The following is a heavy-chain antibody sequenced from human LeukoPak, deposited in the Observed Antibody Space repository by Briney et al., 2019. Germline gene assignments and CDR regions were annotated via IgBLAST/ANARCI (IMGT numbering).Heavy chain of an antibody. V-gene: IGHV1-18*01. CDR3: ARVAWYYDFWSGYSHFDY. CDR2: ISAYXGNT. Sequence: ASVKVSCKASGYXFTSYGISWVRQAPXXXXXWMGWISAYXGNTNYAQKLQGRVTMTTDTSTSTAYMELRSLRSDDTAVYYCARVAWYYDFWSGYSHFDYWGQGTLVTVSS. J-gene: IGHJ4*02. CDR1: GYXFTSYG. D-gene: IGHD3-3*01.